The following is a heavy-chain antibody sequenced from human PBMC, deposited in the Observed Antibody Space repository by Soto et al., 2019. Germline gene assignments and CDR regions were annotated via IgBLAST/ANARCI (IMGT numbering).Heavy chain of an antibody. J-gene: IGHJ5*02. D-gene: IGHD6-6*01. CDR1: GFIFSDFW. CDR3: ARGYSTSPNWFDP. Sequence: EVQLVESGGGLVQPGGSLRLSCAASGFIFSDFWMNWVRQAPGKRLEWVASINNEGSQKYYVDSVRGRFTISRDDAENSLYLQMNSLTAEDSALYYCARGYSTSPNWFDPWGQGTLVTVSS. CDR2: INNEGSQK. V-gene: IGHV3-7*03.